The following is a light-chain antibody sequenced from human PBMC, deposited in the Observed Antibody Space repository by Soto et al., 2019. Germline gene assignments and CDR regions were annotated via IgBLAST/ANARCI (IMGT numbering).Light chain of an antibody. J-gene: IGLJ1*01. CDR3: LLSYNGPYV. Sequence: QAVVTQEPSLTVSQGETVTLTCGSSTGAVTNGHYPYWFQQKPGQAPRTLIYDTTNRHSWTPARFSGSLLGGKAALTLSGAQPEDEAEYYCLLSYNGPYVFGTGTNVTVL. CDR1: TGAVTNGHY. V-gene: IGLV7-46*01. CDR2: DTT.